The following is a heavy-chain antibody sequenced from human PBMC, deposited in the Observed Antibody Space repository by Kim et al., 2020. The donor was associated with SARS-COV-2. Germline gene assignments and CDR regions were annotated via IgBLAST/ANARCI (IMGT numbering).Heavy chain of an antibody. D-gene: IGHD1-26*01. V-gene: IGHV5-51*01. CDR1: GYSFTSYW. J-gene: IGHJ4*02. CDR2: IYPGDSDT. Sequence: GESLKISCKGSGYSFTSYWIGWVRQMPGKGLEWMGIIYPGDSDTRYSPSFQGQVTISADKSISTAYLQWSSLKASDTAMYYCASPPTGSVGATHAYYWGQGTLVTVSS. CDR3: ASPPTGSVGATHAYY.